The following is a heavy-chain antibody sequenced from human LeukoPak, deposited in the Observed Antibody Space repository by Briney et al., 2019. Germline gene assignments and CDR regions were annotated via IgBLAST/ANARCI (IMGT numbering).Heavy chain of an antibody. V-gene: IGHV3-9*01. D-gene: IGHD3-22*01. Sequence: GRSLRLSCAASGFTFDDYAMHWVRQAPGKGLEWVSGISWNSGSIGYADSVKGRFTISRDNAKNSLYLQMNSLRAEDTALYYCAKDIKVPHYYDSSGYHGAFDIWGQGTMVTVSS. J-gene: IGHJ3*02. CDR1: GFTFDDYA. CDR2: ISWNSGSI. CDR3: AKDIKVPHYYDSSGYHGAFDI.